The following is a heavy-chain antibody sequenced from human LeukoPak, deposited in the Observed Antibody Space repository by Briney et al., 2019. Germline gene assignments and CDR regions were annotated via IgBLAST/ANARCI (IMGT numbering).Heavy chain of an antibody. J-gene: IGHJ4*02. CDR3: ARSLVNYYDSSGYLDY. CDR2: MSSRGSII. D-gene: IGHD3-22*01. CDR1: GFTFSSYE. Sequence: GGSLRLSCAASGFTFSSYEMNWVRQAPGKGLEWVSYMSSRGSIIFYADSVKGRFTISRDNAKNSLYLQMDSLRVEDTAVYYCARSLVNYYDSSGYLDYWGQGTLVTVSS. V-gene: IGHV3-48*03.